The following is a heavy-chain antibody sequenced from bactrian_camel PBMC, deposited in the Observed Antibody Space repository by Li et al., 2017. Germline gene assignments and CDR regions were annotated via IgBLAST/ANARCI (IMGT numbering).Heavy chain of an antibody. CDR2: VESDGTL. V-gene: IGHV3S53*01. J-gene: IGHJ7*01. Sequence: VQLVESGGGSVQAGGSLILSCEASERIYDGNCMGWFRQAPGKEREGVAAVESDGTLTYADSVKGRFAISKDNAKNSLFLQMDGLKPDDTATYYCAAYYGGTGDCMVIGGILSPTHNRMQYWGKGTQVTVS. D-gene: IGHD6*01. CDR1: ERIYDGNC.